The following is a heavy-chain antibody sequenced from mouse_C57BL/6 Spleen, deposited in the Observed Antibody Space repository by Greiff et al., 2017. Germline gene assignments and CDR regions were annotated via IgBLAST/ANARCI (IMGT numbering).Heavy chain of an antibody. V-gene: IGHV1-31*01. CDR2: IYPYNGVS. Sequence: VQLKESGPELVKPGASVKISCKASGYSFTGYYMHWVKQSHGNILDWIGYIYPYNGVSSYNQKFKGKATLTVDKSSSTAYMELRSLTSEDSAVYYCARKGDYDVYWYFDVWGTGTTVTVSS. CDR1: GYSFTGYY. CDR3: ARKGDYDVYWYFDV. J-gene: IGHJ1*03. D-gene: IGHD2-4*01.